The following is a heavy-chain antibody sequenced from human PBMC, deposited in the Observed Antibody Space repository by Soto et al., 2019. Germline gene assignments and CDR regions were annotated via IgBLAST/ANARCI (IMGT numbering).Heavy chain of an antibody. V-gene: IGHV3-13*01. CDR1: GFTFSNYA. Sequence: EVQLVESRGGLVQPGGSLRLSCAASGFTFSNYAMHWVRQPTGKGLEWVSGIGAAGDTYYPGSVKGRFTISRENAKNSLYLQMNSLRAGDTAVYYCAAGGVTSVAQFDYWGQGTLVTVSS. CDR3: AAGGVTSVAQFDY. J-gene: IGHJ4*02. D-gene: IGHD3-16*01. CDR2: IGAAGDT.